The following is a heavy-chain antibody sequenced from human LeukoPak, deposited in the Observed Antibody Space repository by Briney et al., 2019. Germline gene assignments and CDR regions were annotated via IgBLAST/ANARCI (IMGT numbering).Heavy chain of an antibody. J-gene: IGHJ4*02. CDR1: GGSISSGSYY. D-gene: IGHD3-22*01. Sequence: SQTLSLTCTVSGGSISSGSYYWSWIRQPAGKGLEWIGRIYTSGSTNYNPSLKSRVTISVDTSKNQFSLKLSSVTAADTAVYYCASIPDYYDSSGYYYWGQGTLVTVSS. CDR2: IYTSGST. CDR3: ASIPDYYDSSGYYY. V-gene: IGHV4-61*02.